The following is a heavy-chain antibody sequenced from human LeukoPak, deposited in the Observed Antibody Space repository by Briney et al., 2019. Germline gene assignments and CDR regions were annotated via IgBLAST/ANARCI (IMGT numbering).Heavy chain of an antibody. CDR1: GGSISSYY. Sequence: SETLSPTCTVSGGSISSYYWSWIRQPPGKGLEWIGYIYYSGSTNYNPSLKSRVTISVDTSKNQFSLKLSSVTAADTAVYYCARVEPAGLDYWGQGTLVTVSS. CDR3: ARVEPAGLDY. V-gene: IGHV4-59*01. J-gene: IGHJ4*02. CDR2: IYYSGST. D-gene: IGHD2-2*01.